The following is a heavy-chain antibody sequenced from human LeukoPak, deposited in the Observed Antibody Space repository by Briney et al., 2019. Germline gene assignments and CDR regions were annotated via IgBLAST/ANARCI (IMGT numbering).Heavy chain of an antibody. J-gene: IGHJ4*02. D-gene: IGHD6-13*01. CDR1: GYSFTTFG. CDR2: INTYNGKT. Sequence: GASVKVSCRASGYSFTTFGLSWVRQAPGQGLEWMGWINTYNGKTNFAEKFQARVTLTTVTSTSTAYMELSSLQSDDTAVYFCARDTPQHLKRFDFWGQGTLVTVSS. CDR3: ARDTPQHLKRFDF. V-gene: IGHV1-18*01.